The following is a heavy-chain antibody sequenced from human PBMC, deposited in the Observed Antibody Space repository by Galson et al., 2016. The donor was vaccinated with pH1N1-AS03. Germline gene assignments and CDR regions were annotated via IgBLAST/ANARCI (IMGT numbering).Heavy chain of an antibody. V-gene: IGHV3-7*03. CDR1: EITFSSSW. J-gene: IGHJ4*02. CDR3: AKDSDSKAYC. Sequence: SLRLSCAASEITFSSSWMSWVRQAPGKGLEWVANINQDGSHKDYVDSVKGRFTISRDNAKRSLSLQMNSLRAEDTAVYYCAKDSDSKAYCLGQGTLVTVSS. D-gene: IGHD4-11*01. CDR2: INQDGSHK.